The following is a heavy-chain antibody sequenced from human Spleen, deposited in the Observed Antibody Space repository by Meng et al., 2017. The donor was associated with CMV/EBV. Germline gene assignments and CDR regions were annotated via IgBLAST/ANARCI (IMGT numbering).Heavy chain of an antibody. D-gene: IGHD3-3*01. V-gene: IGHV3-9*01. Sequence: SLKISCAASGFTFDDYAMHWVRQAPGKGLEWVSGISWNSGSIGYADSVKGRFTISRDNSKNTLSLHMKSLRVEDTAVYYCAKALSTSSRFFFASWGQGTLVTVSS. CDR2: ISWNSGSI. CDR1: GFTFDDYA. J-gene: IGHJ4*02. CDR3: AKALSTSSRFFFAS.